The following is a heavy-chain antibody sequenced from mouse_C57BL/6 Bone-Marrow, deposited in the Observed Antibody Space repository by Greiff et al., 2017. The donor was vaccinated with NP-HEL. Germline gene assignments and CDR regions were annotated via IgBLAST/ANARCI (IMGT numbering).Heavy chain of an antibody. J-gene: IGHJ4*01. CDR1: GYTFTSYW. D-gene: IGHD2-2*01. CDR3: ARDYGYDIYAMDY. CDR2: IHPNSGST. Sequence: VQLQQSGAELVKPGASVKLSCKASGYTFTSYWMHWVKQRPGQGLEWIGMIHPNSGSTNYNEKFKSKATLTVDKSSSTAYMQLSSLTSEDSAVYYCARDYGYDIYAMDYWGQGTSVTVSS. V-gene: IGHV1-64*01.